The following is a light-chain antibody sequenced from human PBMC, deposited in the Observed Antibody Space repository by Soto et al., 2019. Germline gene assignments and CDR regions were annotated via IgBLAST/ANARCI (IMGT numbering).Light chain of an antibody. J-gene: IGLJ1*01. CDR3: QSYDTSLRAYV. V-gene: IGLV1-40*01. CDR1: SSNIGADYH. CDR2: GNT. Sequence: QSVLTQPPSVSGAPGQRVTIFCTGSSSNIGADYHVHWYQQLPGTAPRLLIDGNTNRPSGVPGRFSASKSGTSASLAITGLQAEDEADYYCQSYDTSLRAYVFGTGTKVTVL.